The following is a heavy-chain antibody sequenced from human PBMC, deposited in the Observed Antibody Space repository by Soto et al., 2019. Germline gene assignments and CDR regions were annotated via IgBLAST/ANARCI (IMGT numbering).Heavy chain of an antibody. Sequence: VHLVQSGAEVKKPGASVKVSCRASGYTFTSDVMHWVRQAPGQGLEWLGWINVGTGYTTFSQKFQGRVSITGVTYASTAYMELSSLRSEDTAIYYCARAGAWGSNYDDAAFDAWGQGTKVTVSS. CDR2: INVGTGYT. D-gene: IGHD3-22*01. CDR3: ARAGAWGSNYDDAAFDA. V-gene: IGHV1-3*01. CDR1: GYTFTSDV. J-gene: IGHJ3*01.